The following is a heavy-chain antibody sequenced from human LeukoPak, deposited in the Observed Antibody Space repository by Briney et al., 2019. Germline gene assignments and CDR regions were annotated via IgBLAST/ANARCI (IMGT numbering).Heavy chain of an antibody. Sequence: ASVKVSCKASGGTFSSYAISWVRQAPGQGLEWMGGIIPIFDTANYAQKFQGRVTITTDESTSTAYMELSSLRSEDTAVYYCAIHSSGWGRVYWGQGTLVTVSS. CDR2: IIPIFDTA. J-gene: IGHJ4*02. CDR1: GGTFSSYA. D-gene: IGHD6-19*01. V-gene: IGHV1-69*05. CDR3: AIHSSGWGRVY.